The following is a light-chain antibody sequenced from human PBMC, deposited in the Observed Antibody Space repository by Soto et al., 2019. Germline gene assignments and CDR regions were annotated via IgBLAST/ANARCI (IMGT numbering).Light chain of an antibody. V-gene: IGLV1-40*01. CDR2: TDN. CDR3: QSYDSSLSGYV. CDR1: SSNIGAGYD. Sequence: QSALTQPPSVSGAPGQRVTISCTGSSSNIGAGYDVHWYQQLPGTAPKLLIYTDNNRPSGVPDRFSGSKSATSASLAITGLQAEDEADYYCQSYDSSLSGYVFGTGTKLTVL. J-gene: IGLJ1*01.